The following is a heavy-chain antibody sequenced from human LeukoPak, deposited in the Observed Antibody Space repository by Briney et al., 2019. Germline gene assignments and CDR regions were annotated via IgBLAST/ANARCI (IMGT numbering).Heavy chain of an antibody. CDR2: IYSGGST. Sequence: GGSLRLSCAASGFTVSSNYMSWVRQAPGKGLEWVSVIYSGGSTYYADSVKGRFTISRDNSKNTLYLQMNSLRAEDTAVYYRAKGLIVGATPFDYWGQGTLVTVSS. V-gene: IGHV3-53*01. J-gene: IGHJ4*02. CDR1: GFTVSSNY. CDR3: AKGLIVGATPFDY. D-gene: IGHD1-26*01.